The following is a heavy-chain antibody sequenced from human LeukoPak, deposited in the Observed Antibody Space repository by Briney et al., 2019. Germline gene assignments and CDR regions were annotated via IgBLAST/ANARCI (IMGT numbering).Heavy chain of an antibody. CDR2: IHSSGST. CDR1: GGSISNNY. Sequence: SETLSLTCSVSGGSISNNYWSWIRQSPEKGVEWIGYIHSSGSTDYNPSFKSRVVVSVDPTKNQFSLKLYSVTAADTAVYYCARHGLKLVGASTIYFDNWGQGTLVTVSS. V-gene: IGHV4-59*08. J-gene: IGHJ4*02. D-gene: IGHD1-26*01. CDR3: ARHGLKLVGASTIYFDN.